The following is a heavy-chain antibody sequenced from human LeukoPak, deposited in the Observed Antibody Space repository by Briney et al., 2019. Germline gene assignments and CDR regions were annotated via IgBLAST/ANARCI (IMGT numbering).Heavy chain of an antibody. Sequence: ASVKVSCKASGYTFTTYAMHWVRQAPGQRLEWMGWINAGNGNTKYSQEFQGRVTITRDTSASTAYVELSSLRSEDMAVYYCARHLGGAYDSSGYYYDTNWLDPWGQGTQVTVSS. CDR2: INAGNGNT. CDR3: ARHLGGAYDSSGYYYDTNWLDP. D-gene: IGHD3-22*01. CDR1: GYTFTTYA. J-gene: IGHJ5*02. V-gene: IGHV1-3*03.